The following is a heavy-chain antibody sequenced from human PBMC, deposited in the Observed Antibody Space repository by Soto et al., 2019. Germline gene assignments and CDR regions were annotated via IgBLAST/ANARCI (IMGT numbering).Heavy chain of an antibody. CDR2: ISAYNGNT. V-gene: IGHV1-18*01. D-gene: IGHD2-2*01. J-gene: IGHJ4*02. Sequence: QVQLVQSGAEVKKPGASVKVSCKASGYTFTSYGISWVRQAPGQGLEWMGWISAYNGNTNYAQKLQGRVTMTTDTXTXTXXMELRSLRSDDTAVYYCARGSVGYCISTSCHAFDYWGQGTLVTVSS. CDR1: GYTFTSYG. CDR3: ARGSVGYCISTSCHAFDY.